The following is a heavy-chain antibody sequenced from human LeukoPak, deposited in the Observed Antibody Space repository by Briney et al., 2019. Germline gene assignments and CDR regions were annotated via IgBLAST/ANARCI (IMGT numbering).Heavy chain of an antibody. CDR3: ARDLPRQVPLLPSYYYYGMDV. CDR2: ISSSSSYI. CDR1: GFTFSSYS. V-gene: IGHV3-21*01. J-gene: IGHJ6*02. D-gene: IGHD5/OR15-5a*01. Sequence: PGGSLRLSCAASGFTFSSYSMNWVRQAPGKGLEWVSSISSSSSYIYYADSVKGRFTISRDNAKNSLYLQMNSLRAEDTAVYYCARDLPRQVPLLPSYYYYGMDVWGQGTTVTVSS.